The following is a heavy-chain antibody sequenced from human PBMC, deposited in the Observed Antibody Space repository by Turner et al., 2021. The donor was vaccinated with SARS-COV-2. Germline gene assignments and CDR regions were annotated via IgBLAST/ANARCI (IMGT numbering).Heavy chain of an antibody. J-gene: IGHJ4*02. CDR3: ANLRFGELSTDY. CDR1: GFTFSSYG. V-gene: IGHV3-30*18. Sequence: QVQLVESGGGVVQPGRSLRLSCAASGFTFSSYGMPWVRQAPGKGLEWVAVISYDGSNKYYADSVKGRFTISRDNSKNTLYLQMNSLRAEDTAVYYCANLRFGELSTDYWGQGTLVTVSS. D-gene: IGHD3-10*01. CDR2: ISYDGSNK.